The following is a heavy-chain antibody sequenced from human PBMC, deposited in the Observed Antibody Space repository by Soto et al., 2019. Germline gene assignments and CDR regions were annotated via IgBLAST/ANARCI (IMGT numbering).Heavy chain of an antibody. D-gene: IGHD3-3*01. J-gene: IGHJ5*02. CDR2: INAGNGNT. V-gene: IGHV1-3*01. CDR1: GYTFTSYA. CDR3: ASDFWSGYSWFDP. Sequence: ASVKVSCKASGYTFTSYAMHWVRQAPGQRLEWMGWINAGNGNTKYSQKFQGRVTITRDSSASTAYMELSSLRSEDTAVYYCASDFWSGYSWFDPWGQGTLVTVSS.